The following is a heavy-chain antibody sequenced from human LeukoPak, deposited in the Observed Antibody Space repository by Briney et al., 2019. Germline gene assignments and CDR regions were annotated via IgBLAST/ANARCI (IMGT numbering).Heavy chain of an antibody. Sequence: GGSLRLSCVASGFTFSSSEMNWVRQAPGKGLEWISYITSSSRTIWYADSVKGRFTISRDNAKNSLYLQMNSLRAEDTAVYYCARVPPPYCSGGSCYSGRGELYYYYYYMDVWGKGTTVTISS. CDR1: GFTFSSSE. CDR3: ARVPPPYCSGGSCYSGRGELYYYYYYMDV. J-gene: IGHJ6*03. CDR2: ITSSSRTI. V-gene: IGHV3-48*03. D-gene: IGHD2-15*01.